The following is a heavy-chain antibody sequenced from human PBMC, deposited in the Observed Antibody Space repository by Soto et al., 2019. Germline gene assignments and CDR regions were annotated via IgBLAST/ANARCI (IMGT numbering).Heavy chain of an antibody. Sequence: QVHLVQSGAEMKKPGSPVKVSCKVSGGDLRNSGISWVRQAPGQGLEWMGGIFPLFAMVDYSKKFQGRVTITADESTNTASMDLGILRSDATAVYYCSKEDGAAFTSGGQGTLVIVSS. CDR1: GGDLRNSG. CDR2: IFPLFAMV. J-gene: IGHJ4*02. D-gene: IGHD1-26*01. V-gene: IGHV1-69*12. CDR3: SKEDGAAFTS.